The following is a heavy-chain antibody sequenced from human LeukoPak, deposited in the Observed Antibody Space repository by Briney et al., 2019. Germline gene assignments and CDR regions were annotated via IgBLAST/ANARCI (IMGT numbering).Heavy chain of an antibody. Sequence: GGSLRLSCAASGFTFSSYSMNWVRQAPGKGLEWVSSISSSSSSYIYYADSVKGRFTISRDNAKNSLYLQMKSLRAEDTAMYYCARDLVVPAAMDAFDIWGQGTMVTVSS. CDR3: ARDLVVPAAMDAFDI. J-gene: IGHJ3*02. D-gene: IGHD2-2*01. CDR2: ISSSSSSYI. CDR1: GFTFSSYS. V-gene: IGHV3-21*01.